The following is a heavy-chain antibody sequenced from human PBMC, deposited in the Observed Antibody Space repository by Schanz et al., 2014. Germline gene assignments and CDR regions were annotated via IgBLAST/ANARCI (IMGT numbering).Heavy chain of an antibody. CDR2: MSYDGSIK. CDR1: GFTFSSYG. D-gene: IGHD2-15*01. CDR3: ARDRGYCSGGSCLTFDY. Sequence: VQLVESGGGVVQFGRSLRLSCVASGFTFSSYGMHWVRQAPGKGLEWVAAMSYDGSIKYYGDSVKGRFTISRDNSKNTLYLQMNTLRAEDTAVYYCARDRGYCSGGSCLTFDYWGQGTLVTVSS. J-gene: IGHJ4*02. V-gene: IGHV3-30*03.